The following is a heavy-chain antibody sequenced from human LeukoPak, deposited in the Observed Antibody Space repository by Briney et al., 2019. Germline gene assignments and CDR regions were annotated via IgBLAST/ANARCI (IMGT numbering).Heavy chain of an antibody. CDR1: GGTFRSFA. CDR2: IIPIFRTA. D-gene: IGHD3-22*01. V-gene: IGHV1-69*13. Sequence: AASVTVSCKASGGTFRSFAISWVRQAPGQGLEWMGGIIPIFRTANYAQKFQGRVTITADESTSTAYMELSSLRSEDTAVYYCARALRYYSDSSGYAFDYWGQGTLVTVSS. J-gene: IGHJ4*02. CDR3: ARALRYYSDSSGYAFDY.